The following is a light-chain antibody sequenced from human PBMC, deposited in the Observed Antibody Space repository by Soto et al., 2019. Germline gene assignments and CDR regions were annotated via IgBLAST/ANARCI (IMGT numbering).Light chain of an antibody. CDR1: QSLVHRDGNTY. V-gene: IGKV2-30*02. Sequence: DIVMTQSPLSLPVTPGEPASISCRSSQSLVHRDGNTYLSLFRQRPGQSPRRLIYKVSNREAGVPDRFSGSGSGTDFTLKISRVEAEDVGLYYCMQGSHWPPITFGQGTRLENK. CDR3: MQGSHWPPIT. CDR2: KVS. J-gene: IGKJ5*01.